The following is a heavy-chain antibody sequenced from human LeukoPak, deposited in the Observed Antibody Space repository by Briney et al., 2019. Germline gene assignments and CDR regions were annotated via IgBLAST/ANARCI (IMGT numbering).Heavy chain of an antibody. CDR2: IKQDGSEK. CDR3: ARASSGYFDY. Sequence: GGSLRLSCAGSGFTFSSNWMSWVRQAPGKGLEWVANIKQDGSEKYYVDSVKGRFTISRDNAKNSLYLQMNSLRAEDTAVYYRARASSGYFDYWGQGTLVTVSS. D-gene: IGHD3-22*01. CDR1: GFTFSSNW. J-gene: IGHJ4*02. V-gene: IGHV3-7*01.